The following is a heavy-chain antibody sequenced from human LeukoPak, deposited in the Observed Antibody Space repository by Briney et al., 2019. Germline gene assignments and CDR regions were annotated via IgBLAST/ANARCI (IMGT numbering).Heavy chain of an antibody. Sequence: GGSLRLSCAASGFTFSSYAMHWVRQAPGKGLEWVAVISYDGSNKYYADSVKGRFTISRDNSKNTLYLQMNSLRAEDTAVYYCARVIGGNYFDYWGQGTLVTVSS. J-gene: IGHJ4*02. CDR3: ARVIGGNYFDY. D-gene: IGHD3-16*01. V-gene: IGHV3-30-3*01. CDR2: ISYDGSNK. CDR1: GFTFSSYA.